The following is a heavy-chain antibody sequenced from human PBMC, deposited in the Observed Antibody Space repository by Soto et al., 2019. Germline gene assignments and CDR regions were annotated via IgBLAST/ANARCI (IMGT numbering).Heavy chain of an antibody. CDR2: INPSGGST. Sequence: ASVKVSCKASGYTFTSYYMHWVRQAPGQGLEWMGIINPSGGSTSYAQKFQGRVTMTRDTSTSTVYMELSSLRAEDTAVYYCAKLRGGGSYYDYYYGMDVWGQGTTVTVSS. CDR3: AKLRGGGSYYDYYYGMDV. CDR1: GYTFTSYY. V-gene: IGHV1-46*01. D-gene: IGHD1-26*01. J-gene: IGHJ6*02.